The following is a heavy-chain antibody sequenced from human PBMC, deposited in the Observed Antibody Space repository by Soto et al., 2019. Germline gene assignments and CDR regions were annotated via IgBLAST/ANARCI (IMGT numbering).Heavy chain of an antibody. CDR3: LSGGVAAAGCGY. Sequence: GASVKVSCKVSGYTLTELSMHWVRQAPGKGLEWMGGFDPEDGETIYAQKFQGRVTMTEDTSTDTAYMELSSLRSEDTAVYYCLSGGVAAAGCGYWGQRXLVTVSS. D-gene: IGHD6-13*01. V-gene: IGHV1-24*01. CDR1: GYTLTELS. J-gene: IGHJ4*02. CDR2: FDPEDGET.